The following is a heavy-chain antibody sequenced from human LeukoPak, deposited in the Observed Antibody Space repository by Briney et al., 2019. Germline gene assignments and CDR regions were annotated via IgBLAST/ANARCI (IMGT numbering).Heavy chain of an antibody. CDR3: ARIVRSSTSWHIYRGDYYYYMDV. D-gene: IGHD2-2*01. CDR2: INHSGST. CDR1: GFTFSDYY. Sequence: GSLRLSCAASGFTFSDYYMSWIRQPPGKGLEWIGEINHSGSTNYNPSLKSRVTISVDTSKNQFSLKLSSVTAADTAVYYCARIVRSSTSWHIYRGDYYYYMDVWGKGTTVTVSS. J-gene: IGHJ6*03. V-gene: IGHV4-34*01.